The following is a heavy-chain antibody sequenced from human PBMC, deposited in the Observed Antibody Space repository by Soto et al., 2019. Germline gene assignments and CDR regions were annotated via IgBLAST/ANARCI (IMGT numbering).Heavy chain of an antibody. D-gene: IGHD3-10*01. CDR1: GFTFSSYG. Sequence: GGSLRLSCAASGFTFSSYGMHWVRQAPGKGLEWVAVISYDGSNKYYADSVKGRFTISRDNSKNTLYLQMNSLRAEDTAVYYCAKGVWFGELLSFDYWGQGTLVTVSS. CDR3: AKGVWFGELLSFDY. V-gene: IGHV3-30*18. J-gene: IGHJ4*02. CDR2: ISYDGSNK.